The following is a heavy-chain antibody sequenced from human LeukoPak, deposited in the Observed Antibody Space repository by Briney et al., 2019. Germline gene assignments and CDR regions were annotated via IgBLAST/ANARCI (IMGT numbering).Heavy chain of an antibody. D-gene: IGHD2-15*01. CDR3: ARDEGRYCSGGSCYSHDAFDI. CDR2: IYYSGST. J-gene: IGHJ3*02. Sequence: SETLSLTCTVPGGSISSYYWSWIRQPPGKGLEWIGYIYYSGSTNYNPSLKSRVTISVDTSKNQFSLKLSSVTAADTAVYYCARDEGRYCSGGSCYSHDAFDIWGQGTMVTVSS. V-gene: IGHV4-59*01. CDR1: GGSISSYY.